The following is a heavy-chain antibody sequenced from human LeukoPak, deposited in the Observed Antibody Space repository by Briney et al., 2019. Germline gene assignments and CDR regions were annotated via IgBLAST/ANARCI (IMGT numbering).Heavy chain of an antibody. CDR1: GGSISSSSYY. CDR3: ARDKRYGDYLFDY. D-gene: IGHD4-17*01. V-gene: IGHV4-39*07. CDR2: IYYSGST. J-gene: IGHJ4*02. Sequence: SETLSLTCTVPGGSISSSSYYLGWIRQPPVKRLVWLGSIYYSGSTYYNPSLKSRVTISVDTSKNQFSLKLSSVTAADTAVYYCARDKRYGDYLFDYWGQGTLVTVSS.